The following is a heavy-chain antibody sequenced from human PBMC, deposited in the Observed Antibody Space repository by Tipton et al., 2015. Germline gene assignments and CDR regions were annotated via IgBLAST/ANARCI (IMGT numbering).Heavy chain of an antibody. CDR2: TYYTGAP. Sequence: TLSLTCSVSGDSVSSSSHYWGWIRQPPGKGPEWIGSTYYTGAPYYNPSLQSRVTVSLDTSKNQFSLSLSSVTAADTAVYYCACQDYDSLTRDYQTVDYWGQGTLVTVSS. CDR1: GDSVSSSSHY. V-gene: IGHV4-39*01. J-gene: IGHJ4*02. D-gene: IGHD3-9*01. CDR3: ACQDYDSLTRDYQTVDY.